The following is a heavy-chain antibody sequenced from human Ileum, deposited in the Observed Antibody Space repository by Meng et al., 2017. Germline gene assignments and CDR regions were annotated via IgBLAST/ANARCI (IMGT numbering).Heavy chain of an antibody. V-gene: IGHV3-21*01. D-gene: IGHD5-18*01. CDR3: ARGGYSYGLLFDY. Sequence: GQLVCLGGGLVKPGGSLRLSCAASGLTFSSYSMNWVRQAPGKGLEWVSSISSSSSYIYYADSVKGRFTISRDNAKNSLYLQMNSLRAEDTAVYYCARGGYSYGLLFDYWGQGTLVTVSS. J-gene: IGHJ4*02. CDR1: GLTFSSYS. CDR2: ISSSSSYI.